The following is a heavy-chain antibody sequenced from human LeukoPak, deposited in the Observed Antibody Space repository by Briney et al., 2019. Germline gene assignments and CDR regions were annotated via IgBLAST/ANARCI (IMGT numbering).Heavy chain of an antibody. CDR3: ARSSGRSPNRDYMDV. Sequence: ASVKVPCKASGYTFTSYYMHWVRQAPGQGLEWVGIINPSGGSTSYAQKFQGRVTMTRDTSTSTVYMELSSLRSEDTAVYYCARSSGRSPNRDYMDVWGKGTTVTISS. V-gene: IGHV1-46*01. CDR1: GYTFTSYY. CDR2: INPSGGST. D-gene: IGHD1-14*01. J-gene: IGHJ6*03.